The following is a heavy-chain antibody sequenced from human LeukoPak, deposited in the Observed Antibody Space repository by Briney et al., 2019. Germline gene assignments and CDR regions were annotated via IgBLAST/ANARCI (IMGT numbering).Heavy chain of an antibody. V-gene: IGHV1-18*01. CDR3: AVDPGIAAAGTGDYYFDY. J-gene: IGHJ4*02. D-gene: IGHD6-13*01. CDR1: GCTFTSYG. Sequence: ASVKVSCKASGCTFTSYGISWVRQAPGQGLEWMGWISAYNGNTNYAQKLQGRVTMTTDTSTSTAYMELRSLRSDDTAVYYCAVDPGIAAAGTGDYYFDYWGQGTLVTVSS. CDR2: ISAYNGNT.